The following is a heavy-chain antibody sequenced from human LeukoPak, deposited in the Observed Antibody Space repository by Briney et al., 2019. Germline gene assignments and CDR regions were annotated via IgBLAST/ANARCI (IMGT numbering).Heavy chain of an antibody. CDR3: ARDGTVTTHSTDFDY. CDR1: GFTFSSYA. CDR2: ISCSGGST. J-gene: IGHJ4*02. V-gene: IGHV3-23*01. D-gene: IGHD4-17*01. Sequence: GGSLRLSCAASGFTFSSYAMSWVRQAPGKGLEWVSAISCSGGSTYYADSVKGRFTISRDNTKNTLYLQMNSLRAEDTAVYYCARDGTVTTHSTDFDYWGQGTLVTVSS.